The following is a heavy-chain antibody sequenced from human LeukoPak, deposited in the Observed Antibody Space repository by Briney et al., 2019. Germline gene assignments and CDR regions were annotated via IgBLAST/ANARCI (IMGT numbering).Heavy chain of an antibody. CDR2: INPNSGGT. Sequence: ASVKVSCKASGYTFTGYYMHWVRQAPGQGLEWMGWINPNSGGTNYAQKFQGRVTMTRDTSISTAYMELSRLRSDDTAVYYCAREVANWAYFDYWGQGTLVTVSS. V-gene: IGHV1-2*02. CDR3: AREVANWAYFDY. J-gene: IGHJ4*02. D-gene: IGHD7-27*01. CDR1: GYTFTGYY.